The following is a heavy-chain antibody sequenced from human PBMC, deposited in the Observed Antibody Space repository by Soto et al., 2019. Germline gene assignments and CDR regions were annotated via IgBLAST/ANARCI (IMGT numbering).Heavy chain of an antibody. J-gene: IGHJ6*02. CDR3: ARIADCSITTCSFPSRFHIRGYYYYYGMDV. CDR2: ITPIFGTA. CDR1: GGTFSSYA. V-gene: IGHV1-69*13. Sequence: SVKVSCKASGGTFSSYAISWVRQAAGQGLEWIGGITPIFGTANYAQKFQGRVTITADESTSTAYMELSSLRSEDTAVYYCARIADCSITTCSFPSRFHIRGYYYYYGMDVWGQGTTVTVSS. D-gene: IGHD2-2*01.